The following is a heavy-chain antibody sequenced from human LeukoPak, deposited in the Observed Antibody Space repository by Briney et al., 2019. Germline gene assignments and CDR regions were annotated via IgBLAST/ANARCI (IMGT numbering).Heavy chain of an antibody. CDR2: FGTRSTSI. V-gene: IGHV3-21*01. D-gene: IGHD7-27*01. CDR1: GFTFSGYS. Sequence: PGGSLRLSCTASGFTFSGYSMNWIRQAPGKGLEWVSSFGTRSTSIYHAGSVKGRFAISRDNAKNSLYLQVNSLRAEDTAVYYCATGPPSRVDYWGQGTLIIVSS. J-gene: IGHJ4*02. CDR3: ATGPPSRVDY.